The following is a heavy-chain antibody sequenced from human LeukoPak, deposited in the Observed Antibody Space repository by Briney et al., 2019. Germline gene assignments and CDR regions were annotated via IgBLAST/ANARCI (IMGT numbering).Heavy chain of an antibody. Sequence: SVKVSCEASGGTFSSYAISWVRQAPGQGLEWMGGIIPIFGTANYAQKFQGRVTITADESTSTVYMELSSLRPEDTAVYYCARHDCGGDCYAPGYYYYGMDVWGQGTTVTVSS. CDR2: IIPIFGTA. V-gene: IGHV1-69*13. CDR3: ARHDCGGDCYAPGYYYYGMDV. CDR1: GGTFSSYA. D-gene: IGHD2-21*02. J-gene: IGHJ6*02.